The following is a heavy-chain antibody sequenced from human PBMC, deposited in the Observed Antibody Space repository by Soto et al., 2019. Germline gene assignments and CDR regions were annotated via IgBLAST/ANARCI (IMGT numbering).Heavy chain of an antibody. CDR1: GFTFSSYG. Sequence: PGGSLGLSCAASGFTFSSYGVHWVRQAPGRGLEWVAVISYDGSNKYYADSVKGRFTISRDNSKNTLYLQMNSLRAEDTAVYYCAKDQGSFYYYYGMDVWGQGTTVTVSS. J-gene: IGHJ6*02. CDR3: AKDQGSFYYYYGMDV. CDR2: ISYDGSNK. V-gene: IGHV3-30*18.